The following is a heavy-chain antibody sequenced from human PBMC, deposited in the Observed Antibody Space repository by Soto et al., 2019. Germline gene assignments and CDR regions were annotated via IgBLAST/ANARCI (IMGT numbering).Heavy chain of an antibody. Sequence: QVQLQESGPGLVKPSETLSLTCTVSGGSISSYYWSWIRQPPGKGLEWIGYIYYSGITNYNPSLNRRATISVDTSKNQFSLKLSSVTAADTAVYYCARYKSNYYYGMDVWGQGTTVTVSS. V-gene: IGHV4-59*01. CDR1: GGSISSYY. J-gene: IGHJ6*02. D-gene: IGHD1-20*01. CDR2: IYYSGIT. CDR3: ARYKSNYYYGMDV.